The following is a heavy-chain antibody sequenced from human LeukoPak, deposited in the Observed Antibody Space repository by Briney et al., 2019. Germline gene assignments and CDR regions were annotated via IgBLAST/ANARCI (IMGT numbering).Heavy chain of an antibody. CDR3: ARVSPYSGYDSRQNWFDP. CDR1: GYTFTGYY. J-gene: IGHJ5*02. CDR2: INPNSGGT. Sequence: ASVKVPCKASGYTFTGYYMHWVRQAPGQGLEWMGWINPNSGGTNYAQKFQGRVTMTRDTSISTAYMELSRLRSDDTAVYYCARVSPYSGYDSRQNWFDPWGQGTLVTVSS. V-gene: IGHV1-2*02. D-gene: IGHD5-12*01.